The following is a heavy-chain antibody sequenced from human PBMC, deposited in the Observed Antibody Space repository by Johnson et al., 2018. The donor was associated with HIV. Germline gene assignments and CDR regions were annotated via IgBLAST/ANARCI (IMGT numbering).Heavy chain of an antibody. V-gene: IGHV3-33*01. CDR3: ASWKIAARPVGAFDI. Sequence: QVQLVESGGGVVQPGRSLRLSCAASGFTFSSYGMHWVRQAPGKGLEWVALTWYDGSNKWYADSVKGRFTVSRDNSKNTLYLQMNSLRAEDTAVNYCASWKIAARPVGAFDIWGQGTMVNVSS. CDR2: TWYDGSNK. D-gene: IGHD6-6*01. CDR1: GFTFSSYG. J-gene: IGHJ3*02.